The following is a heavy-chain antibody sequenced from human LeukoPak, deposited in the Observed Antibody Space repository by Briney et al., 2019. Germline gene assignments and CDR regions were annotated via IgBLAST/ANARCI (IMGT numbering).Heavy chain of an antibody. D-gene: IGHD6-13*01. CDR2: ISGSSGNT. J-gene: IGHJ4*02. CDR1: GFTFTNYW. V-gene: IGHV3-23*01. CDR3: AKPARVGAVDY. Sequence: GGSLRLSCAASGFTFTNYWMSWVRQAPGKGLEWVSAISGSSGNTHYADSVKGRFTISTKNTLYLQMNSLRAEDTAIYYCAKPARVGAVDYWGQGTLVTVSS.